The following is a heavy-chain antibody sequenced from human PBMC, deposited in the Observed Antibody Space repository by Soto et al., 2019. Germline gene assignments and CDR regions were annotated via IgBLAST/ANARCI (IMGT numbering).Heavy chain of an antibody. Sequence: QITLKESGPTLVKPTQTLTLTCTFSGFSLSTSGVGVGWIRQPPGKALEWLALIYWDDDKRYSPSLKSRLTIXXDXPXXQVVLTMTNMDPVDTATYYCAHSGRDGYNQDWFDPWGQGTLVTVSS. J-gene: IGHJ5*02. D-gene: IGHD5-12*01. CDR3: AHSGRDGYNQDWFDP. CDR2: IYWDDDK. V-gene: IGHV2-5*02. CDR1: GFSLSTSGVG.